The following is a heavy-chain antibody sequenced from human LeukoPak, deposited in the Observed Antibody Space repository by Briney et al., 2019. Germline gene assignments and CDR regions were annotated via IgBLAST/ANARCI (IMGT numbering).Heavy chain of an antibody. D-gene: IGHD4-17*01. Sequence: GRSLRLSCAASGFTFSRYGMHRVRQAPGKGLEWVAVISYDGRNKYYADSVKGRFTISRDNAKNSLYLQMNSLRAEDTAVYYCARAGHMTSGDYEYWGQGTLVTVSS. CDR2: ISYDGRNK. J-gene: IGHJ4*02. V-gene: IGHV3-30*03. CDR1: GFTFSRYG. CDR3: ARAGHMTSGDYEY.